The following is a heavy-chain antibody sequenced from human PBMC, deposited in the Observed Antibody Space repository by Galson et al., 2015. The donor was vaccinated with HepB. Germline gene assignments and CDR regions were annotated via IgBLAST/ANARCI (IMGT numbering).Heavy chain of an antibody. D-gene: IGHD3-22*01. CDR2: IYSKLDGGTT. CDR1: GFTFRNAW. V-gene: IGHV3-15*01. J-gene: IGHJ4*02. CDR3: TTGFYSDGSGNQWLGFDY. Sequence: SLRLSCAASGFTFRNAWMNWVRQAPGKGLEWIGRIYSKLDGGTTDFAAPLKGRFSISRDDSKNITYLHMHNLKIEDTAVYFCTTGFYSDGSGNQWLGFDYWGQGTLVTVTS.